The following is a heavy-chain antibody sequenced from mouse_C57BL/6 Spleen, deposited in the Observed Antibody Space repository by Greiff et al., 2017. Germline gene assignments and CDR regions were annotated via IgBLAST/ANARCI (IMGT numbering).Heavy chain of an antibody. D-gene: IGHD3-2*02. CDR3: TREGSSGRFAY. J-gene: IGHJ3*01. CDR1: GYTFTDYE. Sequence: ESGAELVRPGASVTLSCKASGYTFTDYEMHWVKQTPVHGLEWIGAIDPETGGTAYNQKFKGKAILTADKSSSTAYMELRSLTSEDSAVYYCTREGSSGRFAYWGQGTLVTVSA. V-gene: IGHV1-15*01. CDR2: IDPETGGT.